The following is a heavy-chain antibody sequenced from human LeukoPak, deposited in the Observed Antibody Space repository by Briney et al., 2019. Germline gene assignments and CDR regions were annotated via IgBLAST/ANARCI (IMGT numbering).Heavy chain of an antibody. CDR1: GGSISSYY. J-gene: IGHJ5*02. CDR2: IYYSGST. CDR3: ARSISTDYDWFDP. V-gene: IGHV4-59*08. Sequence: SETLSLTCTVSGGSISSYYWSWIRQPPGKGLEWIGYIYYSGSTNYNPSLKSRVTISVDTSKNQFSLKLSSVTAADTALYYCARSISTDYDWFDPWGQGTLVTVSS. D-gene: IGHD4-17*01.